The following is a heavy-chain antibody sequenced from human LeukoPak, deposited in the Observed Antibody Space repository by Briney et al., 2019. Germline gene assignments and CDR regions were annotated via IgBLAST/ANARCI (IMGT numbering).Heavy chain of an antibody. CDR2: ISGSGGST. Sequence: PGGSLRLSCAASGLTFSSYAMSWVRQAPGKGLEWVSAISGSGGSTYYADSVKGRFTISRDNSKNTLYLQMNSLRAEDTAVYYCAKDPDYYGSGSYGYFDYWGQGTLVTVSS. V-gene: IGHV3-23*01. J-gene: IGHJ4*02. D-gene: IGHD3-10*01. CDR3: AKDPDYYGSGSYGYFDY. CDR1: GLTFSSYA.